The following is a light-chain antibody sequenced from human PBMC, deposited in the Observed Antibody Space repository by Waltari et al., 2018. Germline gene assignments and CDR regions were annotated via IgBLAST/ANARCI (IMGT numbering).Light chain of an antibody. J-gene: IGKJ1*01. CDR1: QGIYHY. Sequence: DIQMTQSPSSLSASVGDPVTITCRASQGIYHYLAWYQQKPGTVPKLLIHAASTLQSGFPSRFSGSGYGTDFTLTISSLQPEDVATYYCQRYNLAPRTFGQGTKVEIK. CDR3: QRYNLAPRT. CDR2: AAS. V-gene: IGKV1-27*01.